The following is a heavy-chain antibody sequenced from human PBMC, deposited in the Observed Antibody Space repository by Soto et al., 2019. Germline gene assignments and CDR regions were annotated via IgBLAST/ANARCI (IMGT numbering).Heavy chain of an antibody. J-gene: IGHJ6*02. CDR1: GGSISSGGYY. CDR3: ARGGYSGYDEDYYYYYGMDV. V-gene: IGHV4-31*03. D-gene: IGHD5-12*01. CDR2: IYYSGST. Sequence: PSETLSLTCTVSGGSISSGGYYWSWIRQHPGKGLEWIGYIYYSGSTYYNPSLKSRVTISVDTSKNQFSLKLSSVTAADTAVYYCARGGYSGYDEDYYYYYGMDVWGQGTTVTVSS.